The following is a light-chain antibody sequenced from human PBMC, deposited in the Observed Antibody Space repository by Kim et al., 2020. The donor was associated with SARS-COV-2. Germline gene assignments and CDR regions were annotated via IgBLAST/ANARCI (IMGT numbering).Light chain of an antibody. CDR3: HLYGSSPWT. J-gene: IGKJ1*01. CDR1: QSVSSTY. V-gene: IGKV3-20*01. CDR2: GAS. Sequence: SPGERATLSCRASQSVSSTYLAWYQQKPGQAPRLLISGASSRATGIPDRFSGSGSGTDFSLTISRLEPEDFAVYYCHLYGSSPWTFGQGTKVDIK.